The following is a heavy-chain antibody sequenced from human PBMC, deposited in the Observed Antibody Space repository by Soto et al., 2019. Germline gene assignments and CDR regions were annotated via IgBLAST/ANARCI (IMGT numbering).Heavy chain of an antibody. Sequence: QPGGSLRLSCAASGFTFSSYGMHWVRQAPGKGLEWVAVIWYDGSNKYYADSVKGRFTISRDNSKNTLYLQMNSLRAEDAAVYYCASSIGPASSGSYYDYWGQGTLVTVSS. V-gene: IGHV3-33*01. J-gene: IGHJ4*02. D-gene: IGHD1-26*01. CDR1: GFTFSSYG. CDR2: IWYDGSNK. CDR3: ASSIGPASSGSYYDY.